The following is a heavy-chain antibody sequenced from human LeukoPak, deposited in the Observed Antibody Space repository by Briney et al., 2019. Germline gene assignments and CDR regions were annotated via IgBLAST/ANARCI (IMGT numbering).Heavy chain of an antibody. J-gene: IGHJ4*02. CDR1: GFALSSHW. D-gene: IGHD6-13*01. V-gene: IGHV3-7*03. Sequence: PGGSLRLSCAASGFALSSHWMTWVRQVPGRGPEWVANVNRDGSETYYLDSVKGRFTISRDNSRNILYLQMNSLRAEDTALYYCAKDRLPDGRWSLDYWGQGTLVTVSS. CDR3: AKDRLPDGRWSLDY. CDR2: VNRDGSET.